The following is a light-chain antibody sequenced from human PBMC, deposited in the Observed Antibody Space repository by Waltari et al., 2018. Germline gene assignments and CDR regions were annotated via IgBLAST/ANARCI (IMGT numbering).Light chain of an antibody. CDR1: SSNIGAVSA. Sequence: QSVLTQPPSVSGAPGQTVTIPCTGSSSNIGAVSAVHWYQHLPGTAPKGLIYDNINRPSGVPDRFSGSTSGASASLAITGLQAGDEADYYCQSYDNNLNAWVFGGGTKLTVL. J-gene: IGLJ3*02. CDR2: DNI. CDR3: QSYDNNLNAWV. V-gene: IGLV1-40*01.